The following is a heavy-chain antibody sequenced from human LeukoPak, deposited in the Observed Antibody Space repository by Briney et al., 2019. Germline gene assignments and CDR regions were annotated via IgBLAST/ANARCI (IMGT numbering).Heavy chain of an antibody. CDR2: INPNNGAT. D-gene: IGHD3-16*01. CDR3: ARDLMTTPTWDFDY. J-gene: IGHJ4*02. CDR1: GYTFINYY. Sequence: ASVKVSCKASGYTFINYYLHWVRQAPGQGLEWMAWINPNNGATHYAQKFQGRVAVTRDTSISTAYMELSSLESDDTAVYYCARDLMTTPTWDFDYWGQGTLVSVSS. V-gene: IGHV1-2*02.